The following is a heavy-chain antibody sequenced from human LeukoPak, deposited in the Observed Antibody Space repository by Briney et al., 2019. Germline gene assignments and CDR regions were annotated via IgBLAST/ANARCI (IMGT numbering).Heavy chain of an antibody. V-gene: IGHV3-7*01. CDR3: ARTIVGATKGYFQH. D-gene: IGHD1-26*01. CDR2: IKQDGSEK. Sequence: PGGSLRLSCAASGFTFSSYWMSWVRQAPGKGLEWVANIKQDGSEKYYVDSVKGRFTISRDNAKNSLYLQMNSLRAEDTAVYYCARTIVGATKGYFQHWGQGTLVTVSS. CDR1: GFTFSSYW. J-gene: IGHJ1*01.